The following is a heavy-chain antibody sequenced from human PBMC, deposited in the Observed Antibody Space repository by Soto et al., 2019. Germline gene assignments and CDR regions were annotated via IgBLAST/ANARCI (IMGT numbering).Heavy chain of an antibody. Sequence: QVQLVESGGGVVQPGRSLRLSCAASGFTFSSYGMHWVRQAPGKGLAWVAVIWYDGSNKYYADSVKGRFTISRDNSKNTLYLQMNSLRAEDTAVYYCARDLGHSSSPRTYYYYYGMDVWGQGTTVTVSS. V-gene: IGHV3-33*01. CDR3: ARDLGHSSSPRTYYYYYGMDV. D-gene: IGHD6-6*01. J-gene: IGHJ6*02. CDR1: GFTFSSYG. CDR2: IWYDGSNK.